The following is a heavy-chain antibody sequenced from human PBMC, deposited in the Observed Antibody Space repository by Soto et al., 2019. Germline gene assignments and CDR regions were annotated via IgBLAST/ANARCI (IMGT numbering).Heavy chain of an antibody. J-gene: IGHJ6*02. CDR3: AKGLEMATMGYYYYYGMDV. Sequence: LRLSCAASGFTFSSYGMHWVRQAPGKGLEWVAVISYDGSNKYYADSVKGRFTISRDNSKNTLYLQMNSLRAEDTAVYYCAKGLEMATMGYYYYYGMDVWGQGTTVTVSS. CDR2: ISYDGSNK. CDR1: GFTFSSYG. D-gene: IGHD5-12*01. V-gene: IGHV3-30*18.